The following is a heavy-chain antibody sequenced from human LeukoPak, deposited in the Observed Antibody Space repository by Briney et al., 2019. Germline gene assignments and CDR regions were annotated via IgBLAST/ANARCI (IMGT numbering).Heavy chain of an antibody. Sequence: GASVKVSCTASGYTFSDYYIHWLRQAPGQGLEWMGWINPNSGGTNYAQKFQGRVTMTRDTSISTAYMELSRLRSDDTAVYYCARVGNYYYGSGSYFSGSLYYFDYWGQGTLVTVSS. CDR2: INPNSGGT. CDR3: ARVGNYYYGSGSYFSGSLYYFDY. D-gene: IGHD3-10*01. V-gene: IGHV1-2*02. J-gene: IGHJ4*02. CDR1: GYTFSDYY.